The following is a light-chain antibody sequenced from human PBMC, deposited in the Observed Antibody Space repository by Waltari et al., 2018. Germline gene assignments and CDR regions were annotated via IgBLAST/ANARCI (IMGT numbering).Light chain of an antibody. Sequence: QSVLTQPPSASGTPGQRVTLSCSGSSSNVGRNAVTWYHQPPGTAPKLLIFNDADRPSGVPDRLSGSRSATSASLAISGLQSDDESTYYCASWDDRLDAYVFGTGTWVTVL. V-gene: IGLV1-44*01. J-gene: IGLJ1*01. CDR1: SSNVGRNA. CDR3: ASWDDRLDAYV. CDR2: NDA.